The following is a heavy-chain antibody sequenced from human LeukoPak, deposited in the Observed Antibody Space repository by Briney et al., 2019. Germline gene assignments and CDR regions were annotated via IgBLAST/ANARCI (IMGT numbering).Heavy chain of an antibody. D-gene: IGHD4-23*01. CDR2: IKNKTDAGTT. CDR3: TTDYGGTYYYYYYYMDV. J-gene: IGHJ6*03. Sequence: GGSLRLSCAASGFTFSNAWMSWVRQAPGKGLEWVGRIKNKTDAGTTDYAAPVKGRFTISRDDSKNTLYLQMNSLKTEDTAVYYCTTDYGGTYYYYYYYMDVWGKGTTVTVSS. V-gene: IGHV3-15*01. CDR1: GFTFSNAW.